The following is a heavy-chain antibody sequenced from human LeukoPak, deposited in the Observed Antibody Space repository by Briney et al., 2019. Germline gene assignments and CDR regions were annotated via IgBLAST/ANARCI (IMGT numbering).Heavy chain of an antibody. V-gene: IGHV2-70*04. CDR1: GFSLSTSGMR. Sequence: SGPTLVNPTQTLTLTCTFSGFSLSTSGMRVSWIRQPPGKALEWLARIDWDDDKFYSTSLKTRLTISKDTSKNQVVLTMTNMDPVDTATYFCTRTPRGASYDYWGQGILVTVSS. D-gene: IGHD2-21*02. CDR2: IDWDDDK. CDR3: TRTPRGASYDY. J-gene: IGHJ4*02.